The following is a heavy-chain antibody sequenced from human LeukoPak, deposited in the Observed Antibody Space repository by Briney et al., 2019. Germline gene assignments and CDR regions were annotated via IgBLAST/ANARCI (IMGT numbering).Heavy chain of an antibody. V-gene: IGHV4-39*07. J-gene: IGHJ4*02. CDR2: IYYSGST. Sequence: PSETLSLTCTVSGGSISSSSYYWGWIRQPPGKGLEWIGSIYYSGSTCYNPSLKSRVTISVDTSKNQFSLKLSSVTAADTAVYYCARERGSLTGYLSIGYWGQGTLVTVSS. D-gene: IGHD3-9*01. CDR3: ARERGSLTGYLSIGY. CDR1: GGSISSSSYY.